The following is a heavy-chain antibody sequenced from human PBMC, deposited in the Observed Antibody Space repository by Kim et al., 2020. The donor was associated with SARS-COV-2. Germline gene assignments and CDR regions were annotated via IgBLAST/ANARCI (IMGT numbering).Heavy chain of an antibody. CDR2: INPSGGST. D-gene: IGHD6-13*01. V-gene: IGHV1-46*01. CDR1: GYTFTSYY. J-gene: IGHJ5*02. CDR3: GLSSWYKLGFDP. Sequence: SVKVSCKASGYTFTSYYMHWVRQAPGQGLEWMGIINPSGGSTSYAQKFQGRVTMTRDTSTSTVYMELSSLRSEDTAVYYCGLSSWYKLGFDPWGQGTLVTVSS.